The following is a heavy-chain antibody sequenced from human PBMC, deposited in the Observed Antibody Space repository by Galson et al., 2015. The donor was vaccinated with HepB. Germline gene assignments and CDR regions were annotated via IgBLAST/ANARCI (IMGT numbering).Heavy chain of an antibody. Sequence: TLSLTCAVSGGSISSGGYSWSWIRQPPGKGLEWIGYIYHSGSTYYNPSLKSRVTISVDRSKNQFSLKLSSVTAADTAVYYCAGSSGYRDYWGQGTLVTVSS. D-gene: IGHD3-22*01. J-gene: IGHJ4*02. CDR2: IYHSGST. CDR3: AGSSGYRDY. V-gene: IGHV4-30-2*01. CDR1: GGSISSGGYS.